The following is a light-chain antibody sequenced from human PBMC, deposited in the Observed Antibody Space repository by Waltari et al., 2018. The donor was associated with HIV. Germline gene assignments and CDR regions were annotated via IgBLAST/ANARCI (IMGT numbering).Light chain of an antibody. CDR1: TSDVGFYDY. Sequence: QSALTQPPSVSGSPRPSVPISCSGTTSDVGFYDYVSWYQPYPGKAPKLIIFDVNQRPSGVPERFSGSKSGNTASLTISGLQTEDEADYFCCAYAAGHVSYVFGNGTAVAVL. CDR2: DVN. V-gene: IGLV2-11*01. CDR3: CAYAAGHVSYV. J-gene: IGLJ1*01.